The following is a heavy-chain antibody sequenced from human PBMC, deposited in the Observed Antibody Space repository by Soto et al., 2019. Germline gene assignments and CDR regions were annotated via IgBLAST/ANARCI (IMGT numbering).Heavy chain of an antibody. CDR3: AREGHYCSSTSCFSH. CDR2: TIPIFGTA. CDR1: GGTFSSYA. Sequence: VASVKVSCKASGGTFSSYAISWVRQAPGQGLEWMGGTIPIFGTANYAQKFQGRVTITADESTSTAYMELSSLRSEDTAVYYCAREGHYCSSTSCFSHWGQGTLVTVSS. D-gene: IGHD2-2*01. J-gene: IGHJ4*02. V-gene: IGHV1-69*13.